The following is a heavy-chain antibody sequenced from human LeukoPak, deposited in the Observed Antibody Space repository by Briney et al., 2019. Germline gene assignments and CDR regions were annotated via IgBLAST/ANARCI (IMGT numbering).Heavy chain of an antibody. Sequence: GGSLRLSCAASGFTFSAYWMTWVGQAPGKGLDWVGNINQDGGQKFYANSVKGRFTISRDNAGNSLYLQMNNLRAEDTAVYYCATTDNAIAGPYWGQGILVTVSS. J-gene: IGHJ4*02. CDR2: INQDGGQK. CDR1: GFTFSAYW. CDR3: ATTDNAIAGPY. D-gene: IGHD1-20*01. V-gene: IGHV3-7*01.